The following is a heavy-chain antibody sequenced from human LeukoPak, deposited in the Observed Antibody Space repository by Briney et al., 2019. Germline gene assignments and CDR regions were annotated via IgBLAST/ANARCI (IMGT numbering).Heavy chain of an antibody. Sequence: SETLXXTCTVSGGSISSSXYYWGWXRQPPGKGLEXIGSIYYSGSTYYNPSLKSRVTISVDTSKNQFSLKLSSVTAADTAVYYCAREVDYYDSSGDYWGQGTLVTVSS. CDR3: AREVDYYDSSGDY. CDR2: IYYSGST. V-gene: IGHV4-39*07. D-gene: IGHD3-22*01. J-gene: IGHJ4*02. CDR1: GGSISSSXYY.